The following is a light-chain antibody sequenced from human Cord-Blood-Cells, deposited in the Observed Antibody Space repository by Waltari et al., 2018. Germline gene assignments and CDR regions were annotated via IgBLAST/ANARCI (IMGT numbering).Light chain of an antibody. Sequence: EIVMTQSPATLSVSPGERATPSCRASQSVSSNLAWYQQKPGQAPRLLIYGASTRATGIPARFSGSGSGTEFTLTISSLQSEDFAFYYCQQYNNWPTFGQGTKVEIK. V-gene: IGKV3-15*01. J-gene: IGKJ1*01. CDR2: GAS. CDR3: QQYNNWPT. CDR1: QSVSSN.